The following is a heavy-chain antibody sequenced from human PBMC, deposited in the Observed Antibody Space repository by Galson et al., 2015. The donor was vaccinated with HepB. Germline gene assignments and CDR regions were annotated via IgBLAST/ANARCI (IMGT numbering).Heavy chain of an antibody. CDR1: GDSVSSNSAA. CDR3: ARVLGYYGSVYLAFDI. J-gene: IGHJ3*02. D-gene: IGHD1-26*01. V-gene: IGHV6-1*01. CDR2: TYYRSKWYN. Sequence: CAISGDSVSSNSAAWNWIRQSPSGGLEWLGRTYYRSKWYNDYAVSVKSRITINPDTSKNQFSLQLNSVTPEDTAVYYCARVLGYYGSVYLAFDIWGQGTMVTVSS.